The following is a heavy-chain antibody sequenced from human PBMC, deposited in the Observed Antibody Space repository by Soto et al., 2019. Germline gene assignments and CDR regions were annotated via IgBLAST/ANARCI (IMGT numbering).Heavy chain of an antibody. J-gene: IGHJ4*02. CDR2: ISSSGSTI. Sequence: GGSLRLSCAASGFTFSDYYMSWIRQAPGKGLEWVSYISSSGSTIYYADSVKGRFTISRDNAKNSLYLQMNSLRAEDTAVYYCARTFTMIVVVRPPDYWGQGTLVTVSS. CDR3: ARTFTMIVVVRPPDY. D-gene: IGHD3-22*01. V-gene: IGHV3-11*01. CDR1: GFTFSDYY.